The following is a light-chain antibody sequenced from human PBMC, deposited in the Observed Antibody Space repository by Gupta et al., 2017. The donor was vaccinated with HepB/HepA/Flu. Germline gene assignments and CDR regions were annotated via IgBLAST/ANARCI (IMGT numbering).Light chain of an antibody. Sequence: QSALTQPASVSGSPGQSITISCTGTSSDVGGYNYVSWYQQHPGKVPKVMIYDVSNRPSGISNRFSGSKSGNTASLTISGLQAEDEADYYCTSYTISSTWVFGGGTKMTVL. CDR1: SSDVGGYNY. CDR3: TSYTISSTWV. V-gene: IGLV2-14*01. CDR2: DVS. J-gene: IGLJ2*01.